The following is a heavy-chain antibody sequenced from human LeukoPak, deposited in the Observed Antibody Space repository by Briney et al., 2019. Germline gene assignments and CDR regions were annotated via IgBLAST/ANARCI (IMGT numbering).Heavy chain of an antibody. Sequence: RGSLRLSCAASGLTFSSYSMNWVRQAPGKGLEWVSYISSGSSTKYYADSVKGRFTISRDNAKNSLYLQMNSLRAEDTAVYYCARGASGSYHGYNWFDPWGQGTLVTVSS. CDR1: GLTFSSYS. CDR2: ISSGSSTK. V-gene: IGHV3-48*04. CDR3: ARGASGSYHGYNWFDP. J-gene: IGHJ5*02. D-gene: IGHD1-26*01.